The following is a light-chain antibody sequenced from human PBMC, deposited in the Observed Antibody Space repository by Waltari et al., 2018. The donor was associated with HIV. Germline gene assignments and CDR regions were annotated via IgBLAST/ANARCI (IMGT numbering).Light chain of an antibody. J-gene: IGKJ1*01. CDR2: ATS. CDR3: QQSYSTPRT. V-gene: IGKV1-39*01. Sequence: DIQMTQSPSPLSASVGDRVNITCRASQNITSYLNWYQQKPGKAPKLLIYATSTLQSGVPSRFSASGSGTDFTLTISSLQPEDFATYYCQQSYSTPRTFGQGTKVEIK. CDR1: QNITSY.